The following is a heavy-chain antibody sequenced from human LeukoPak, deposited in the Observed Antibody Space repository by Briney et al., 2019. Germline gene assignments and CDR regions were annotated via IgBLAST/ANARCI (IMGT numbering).Heavy chain of an antibody. J-gene: IGHJ3*02. CDR2: INPNSGGT. CDR1: GYTFTDYY. Sequence: GASVNVSCKASGYTFTDYYMHWVRQAPGQGLEWMGRINPNSGGTDYAQRFQGRVTMTTDTSTSTAYMELRSLRADDTAVYYCARSSSWASDAFDIWGQGTMVTVSS. D-gene: IGHD6-13*01. CDR3: ARSSSWASDAFDI. V-gene: IGHV1-2*06.